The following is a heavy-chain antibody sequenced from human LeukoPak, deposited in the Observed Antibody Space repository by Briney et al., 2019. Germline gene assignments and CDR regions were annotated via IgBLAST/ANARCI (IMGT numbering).Heavy chain of an antibody. D-gene: IGHD5-18*01. CDR3: AKDLRGYSYGLYFDY. J-gene: IGHJ4*02. CDR1: GFTFSSYG. Sequence: PGGSLRLSCAASGFTFSSYGMHWVRQAPGKGLEWVAVISYDGSNKYYADSVKGRFTISRDNSKNTLYLQMNSLRAEDTAVYYCAKDLRGYSYGLYFDYWGQGTLVTVSS. CDR2: ISYDGSNK. V-gene: IGHV3-30*18.